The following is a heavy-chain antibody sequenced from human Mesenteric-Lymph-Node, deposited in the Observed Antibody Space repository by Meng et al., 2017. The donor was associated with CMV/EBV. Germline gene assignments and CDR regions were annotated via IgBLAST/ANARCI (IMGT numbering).Heavy chain of an antibody. D-gene: IGHD6-6*01. V-gene: IGHV3-23*01. CDR1: GFTVSSNY. CDR3: AKDGLGSIAAPYSLDV. J-gene: IGHJ6*02. CDR2: ISASGDRV. Sequence: GESLKISCAASGFTVSSNYMSWVRRAPGKGLEWVSAISASGDRVFYTHSVKGRFFISRDSSRNIFYLQMNSLGAEDTAVYFCAKDGLGSIAAPYSLDVWGQGTTVIVSS.